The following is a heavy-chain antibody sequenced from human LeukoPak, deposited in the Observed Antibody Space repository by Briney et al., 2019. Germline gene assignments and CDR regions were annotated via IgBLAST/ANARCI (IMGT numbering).Heavy chain of an antibody. D-gene: IGHD4-17*01. CDR2: ISSSSSTI. V-gene: IGHV3-48*01. J-gene: IGHJ4*02. CDR1: GFTFSSYS. CDR3: ASLPDTVTTIFFDY. Sequence: PGGSLRLSCAASGFTFSSYSMNWVRQAPGKGLEWVSYISSSSSTIYYADSVKGRSTISRDNAKNSLYLQMNSLRAEDTAVYYCASLPDTVTTIFFDYWGQGTLVTVSS.